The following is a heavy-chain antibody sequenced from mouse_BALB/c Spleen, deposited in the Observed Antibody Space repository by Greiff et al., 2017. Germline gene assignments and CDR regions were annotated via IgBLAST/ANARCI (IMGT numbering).Heavy chain of an antibody. CDR2: IDPANGNT. J-gene: IGHJ4*01. CDR3: AREGLGRYYAMDY. CDR1: GFNIKDTY. D-gene: IGHD3-3*01. V-gene: IGHV14-3*02. Sequence: EVQLQESGAELVKPGASVKLSCTASGFNIKDTYMHWVKQRPEQGLEWIGRIDPANGNTKYDPKFQGKATITADTSSNTAYLQLSSLTSEDTAVYYCAREGLGRYYAMDYWGQGTSVTVSS.